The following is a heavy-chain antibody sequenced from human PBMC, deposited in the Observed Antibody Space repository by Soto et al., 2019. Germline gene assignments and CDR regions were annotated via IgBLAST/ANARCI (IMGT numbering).Heavy chain of an antibody. CDR3: ASTPPIRYSSSPDLYGMDV. J-gene: IGHJ6*02. Sequence: GGSLRLSCAASGFTFSSYSMNWVRQAPGKGLEWVSYISSSSSTIYYADSVKGRFTISRDNAKNSLYLQMNSLRDEDTAVYYCASTPPIRYSSSPDLYGMDVWGQGTTVTVSS. CDR1: GFTFSSYS. D-gene: IGHD6-6*01. CDR2: ISSSSSTI. V-gene: IGHV3-48*02.